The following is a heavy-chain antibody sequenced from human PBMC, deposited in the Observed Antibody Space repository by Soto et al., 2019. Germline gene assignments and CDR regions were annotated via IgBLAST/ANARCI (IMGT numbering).Heavy chain of an antibody. CDR1: GFTFDSHG. CDR3: ATGEGTFDY. V-gene: IGHV3-33*01. Sequence: PGGSLRLSCVASGFTFDSHGMHWVRQAPGKGLEWVAIIWGDASKTYYANSAKGRFTISRDNSKNTAYLEMNSVRADDTAVYYCATGEGTFDYWGQGALVTVSS. CDR2: IWGDASKT. J-gene: IGHJ4*02.